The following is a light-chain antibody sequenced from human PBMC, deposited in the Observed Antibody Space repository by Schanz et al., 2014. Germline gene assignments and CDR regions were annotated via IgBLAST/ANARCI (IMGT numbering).Light chain of an antibody. Sequence: QSALTQPRSVSGSPGQSVTISCTGTSSDIGRYNYVSWYQQHPGKAPKLMIYEVSKRPSGVSNRFSGSKSGNTASLTISGLQAEDEADYYCCSYAGSSTLYVFGTGTKLTVL. CDR2: EVS. V-gene: IGLV2-23*02. J-gene: IGLJ1*01. CDR1: SSDIGRYNY. CDR3: CSYAGSSTLYV.